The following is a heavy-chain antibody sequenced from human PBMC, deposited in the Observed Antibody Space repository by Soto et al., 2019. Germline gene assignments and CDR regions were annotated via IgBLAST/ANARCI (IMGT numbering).Heavy chain of an antibody. Sequence: QVQLVESGGGVVQPGRSLRLSCAASGFTFSAYGMHWVRQAPGKGLEWVAVIWYDGSNKYYADSVKGRFTISRDNSKNTLYLQMNSLRAEDTAVYFCARDGRVGAQRHNWFDPWGQGTLVTVSS. CDR3: ARDGRVGAQRHNWFDP. CDR2: IWYDGSNK. J-gene: IGHJ5*02. V-gene: IGHV3-33*01. CDR1: GFTFSAYG. D-gene: IGHD1-26*01.